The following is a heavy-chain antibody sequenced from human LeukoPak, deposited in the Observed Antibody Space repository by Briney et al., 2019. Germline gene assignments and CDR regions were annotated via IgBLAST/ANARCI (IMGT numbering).Heavy chain of an antibody. V-gene: IGHV4-39*07. CDR1: GGSISSSSYY. CDR2: IYYSGST. Sequence: SETLSLTCTVSGGSISSSSYYWGWIRQPPGKGLEWIGSIYYSGSTYYNPSLKSRVTISVDTSKNQFSLKLSSVTAADTAVYYCARGIPGGSGSYYPYYYYYMDVWGKGTTVTISS. CDR3: ARGIPGGSGSYYPYYYYYMDV. D-gene: IGHD3-10*01. J-gene: IGHJ6*03.